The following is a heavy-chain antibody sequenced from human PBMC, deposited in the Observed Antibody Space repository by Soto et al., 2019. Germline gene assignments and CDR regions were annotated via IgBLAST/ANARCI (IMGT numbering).Heavy chain of an antibody. CDR1: GYTFIGYH. CDR3: TWAGVIPFFSY. CDR2: ISPSNGDT. D-gene: IGHD3-10*01. Sequence: GASVKVSCKASGYTFIGYHIHWIRQAPGQGLEWMGWISPSNGDTEFAPKFQGRVTVTRDTSLSTVYLTLSRLVSDDTAVYYCTWAGVIPFFSYWGQGTQVTVSS. J-gene: IGHJ4*02. V-gene: IGHV1-2*02.